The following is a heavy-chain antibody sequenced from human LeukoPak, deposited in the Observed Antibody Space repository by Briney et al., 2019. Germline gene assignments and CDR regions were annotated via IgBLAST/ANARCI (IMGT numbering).Heavy chain of an antibody. V-gene: IGHV4-59*01. CDR2: MYNSGST. J-gene: IGHJ4*02. D-gene: IGHD4-17*01. CDR1: GGSISGSY. CDR3: ARGIESYGDYGY. Sequence: SETLSLTCTVSGGSISGSYWSWIRRPPGKGLEWIAYMYNSGSTNYDPSLKSRVTISIDTSKNQFSLKLSSLTAADTAIYYCARGIESYGDYGYWGQGILVTVSS.